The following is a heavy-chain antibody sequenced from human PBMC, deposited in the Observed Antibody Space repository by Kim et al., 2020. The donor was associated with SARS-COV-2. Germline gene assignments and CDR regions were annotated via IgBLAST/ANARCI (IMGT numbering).Heavy chain of an antibody. D-gene: IGHD3-10*01. CDR2: ISGSGGST. J-gene: IGHJ4*02. V-gene: IGHV3-23*01. Sequence: GGSLRLSCAASGFTFSSYAMSWVRQAPGKGLEWVSAISGSGGSTYYADSVKGRFTIPRDKSKNTLYLQMNSLSAEDTAVYYCAKVEGYGSPYWGQGTLVTVSS. CDR1: GFTFSSYA. CDR3: AKVEGYGSPY.